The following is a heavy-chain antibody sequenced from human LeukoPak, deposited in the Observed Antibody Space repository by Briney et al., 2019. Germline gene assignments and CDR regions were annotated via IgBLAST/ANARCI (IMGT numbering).Heavy chain of an antibody. V-gene: IGHV3-30*18. Sequence: GGSLRLSCAASGFSCSNYGMHWVRQAPGKGLEWVAMISYDGKSQHYGDSVKGRFTISRDNPKNTVYLQMNSLRAEDTAVYYCAKEFYYGSGSPFDYWGQGTLVTVSS. J-gene: IGHJ4*02. D-gene: IGHD3-10*01. CDR2: ISYDGKSQ. CDR1: GFSCSNYG. CDR3: AKEFYYGSGSPFDY.